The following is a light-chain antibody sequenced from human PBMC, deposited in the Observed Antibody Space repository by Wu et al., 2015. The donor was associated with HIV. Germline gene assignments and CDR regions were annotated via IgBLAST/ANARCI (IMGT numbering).Light chain of an antibody. CDR2: DAS. J-gene: IGKJ4*01. Sequence: EVVLTQSPATLSLSPGERANLSCRASEDVRNYLAWYQQNPGQAPRLLIYDASSRATGIPARFSGSGSGTDFTLTITSLEPEDFAVYYCQQRANWLTFGGGTKVELK. CDR1: EDVRNY. CDR3: QQRANWLT. V-gene: IGKV3-11*01.